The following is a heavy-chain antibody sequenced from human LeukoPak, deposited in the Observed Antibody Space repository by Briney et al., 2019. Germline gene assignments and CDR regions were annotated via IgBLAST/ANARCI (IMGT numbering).Heavy chain of an antibody. J-gene: IGHJ4*02. V-gene: IGHV5-51*01. CDR2: IYPGDSDT. D-gene: IGHD3-22*01. Sequence: KVSCKASGYTFTSYGISWVRQMPGKGLEWMGIIYPGDSDTRYSPSFQGQVTISADKSISTAYLQWSSLKASDTAMYYCARLYYYDSSGYGIDYWGQGTLVTVSS. CDR1: GYTFTSYG. CDR3: ARLYYYDSSGYGIDY.